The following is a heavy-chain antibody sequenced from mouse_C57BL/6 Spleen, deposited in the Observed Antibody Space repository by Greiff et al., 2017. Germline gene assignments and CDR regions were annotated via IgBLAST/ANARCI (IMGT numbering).Heavy chain of an antibody. V-gene: IGHV1-72*01. J-gene: IGHJ2*01. D-gene: IGHD2-4*01. CDR3: ARCPVYYDYAPFDY. CDR2: IDPNSGGT. Sequence: QVQLKQPGAELVKPGASVKLSCKASGYTFTSYWMHWVKQRPGRGLEWIGRIDPNSGGTKYNEKFKSKATLTVDKPSSTAYMQLSSLTSEDSAVYYCARCPVYYDYAPFDYWGQGTTLTVSS. CDR1: GYTFTSYW.